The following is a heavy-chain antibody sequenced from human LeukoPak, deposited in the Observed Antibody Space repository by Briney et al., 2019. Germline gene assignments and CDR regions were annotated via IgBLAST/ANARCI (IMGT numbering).Heavy chain of an antibody. V-gene: IGHV4-39*07. CDR3: ARLRPATVTTLRAKADY. D-gene: IGHD4-17*01. J-gene: IGHJ4*02. CDR1: GGSISSSNYY. CDR2: INHSGST. Sequence: SETLSLTCTVSGGSISSSNYYWSWIRQPPGKGLEWIGEINHSGSTNYNPSLKSRVTISVDTSKNQFSLKLSSVTAADTAVYYCARLRPATVTTLRAKADYWGQGTLVTVSS.